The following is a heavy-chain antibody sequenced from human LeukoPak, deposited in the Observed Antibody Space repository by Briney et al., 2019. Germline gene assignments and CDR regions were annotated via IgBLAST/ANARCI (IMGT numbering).Heavy chain of an antibody. J-gene: IGHJ4*02. V-gene: IGHV4-30-4*08. CDR2: IYYSGST. D-gene: IGHD2-2*01. Sequence: PSETQSLTCTVSGGSISSGDYYWSWIRQPPGKGLEWIGYIYYSGSTYYNPSLKSRVTISVDTSKNQFSLKLSSVTAADTAVYYCARGNRVRYCSSTSCYRPLDYWGQGTLVTVSS. CDR1: GGSISSGDYY. CDR3: ARGNRVRYCSSTSCYRPLDY.